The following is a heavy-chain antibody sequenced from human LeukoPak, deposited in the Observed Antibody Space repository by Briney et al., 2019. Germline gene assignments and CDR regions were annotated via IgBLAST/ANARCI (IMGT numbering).Heavy chain of an antibody. CDR1: IHLQYLW. CDR2: NFNI. CDR3: ARDGRRRRIAVSGSDY. D-gene: IGHD6-19*01. Sequence: GGSLKTLLCSLWIHLQYLWLALGPPGSRQGAGGGGSYNFNIYYADPVKGRFTISRDNAMDTLYLQMDSLTPEDTGVYYCARDGRRRRIAVSGSDYWGQGTLVTVSS. J-gene: IGHJ4*02. V-gene: IGHV3-30*03.